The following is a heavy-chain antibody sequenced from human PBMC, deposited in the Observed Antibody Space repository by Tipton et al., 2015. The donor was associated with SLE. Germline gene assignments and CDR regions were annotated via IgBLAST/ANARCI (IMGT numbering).Heavy chain of an antibody. V-gene: IGHV3-48*03. D-gene: IGHD6-6*01. J-gene: IGHJ1*01. Sequence: SLRLSCVASTFTFSTYGMNWVRQAPGKGLEWVSYIGTSGTPIYYADPMKGRFTISRDNAKNSVYLQINSLRSEDTAVYYCATSYSTSTAEYFRHLGQGTLVVVSS. CDR3: ATSYSTSTAEYFRH. CDR1: TFTFSTYG. CDR2: IGTSGTPI.